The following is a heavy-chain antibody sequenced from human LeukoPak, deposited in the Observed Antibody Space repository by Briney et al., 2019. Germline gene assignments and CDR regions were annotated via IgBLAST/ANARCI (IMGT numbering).Heavy chain of an antibody. V-gene: IGHV1-69*05. Sequence: ASVKVSCKASGGTFSSYAISWVRQAPGQGLEWMGGIIPIFGTANYGQKFQGRVTITTDESTSTAYMELSSLRSEDTAVYYCASSGRGYSYGLADWGQGTLVTVSS. CDR3: ASSGRGYSYGLAD. J-gene: IGHJ4*02. CDR2: IIPIFGTA. CDR1: GGTFSSYA. D-gene: IGHD5-18*01.